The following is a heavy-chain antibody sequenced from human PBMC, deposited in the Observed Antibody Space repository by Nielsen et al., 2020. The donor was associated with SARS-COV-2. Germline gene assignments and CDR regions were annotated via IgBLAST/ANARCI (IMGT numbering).Heavy chain of an antibody. CDR2: FDPEDGET. D-gene: IGHD2-15*01. J-gene: IGHJ6*02. CDR3: ARAVVAVVAATVHYYYYGMDV. Sequence: ASVKVSCKVSGYTLTELSMHWVRQAPGKGLEWMGGFDPEDGETIYAQKLQGRVTMTTDTSTSTAYMELRSLRSDDTAVYYCARAVVAVVAATVHYYYYGMDVWGQGTTVSVSS. CDR1: GYTLTELS. V-gene: IGHV1-24*01.